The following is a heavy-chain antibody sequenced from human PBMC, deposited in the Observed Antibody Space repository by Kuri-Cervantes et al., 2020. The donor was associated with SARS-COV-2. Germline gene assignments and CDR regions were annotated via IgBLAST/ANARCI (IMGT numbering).Heavy chain of an antibody. D-gene: IGHD3-3*01. CDR3: AKDGHDFWSGYYAPARNYYYYYMDV. Sequence: ASVKVSCKASGYTFTSYYMHWVRQAPGQGLEWMGIINPSGGSTSYAQKFQGRVTMTRDTSTSTVYMELSSLRSEDTAVYYCAKDGHDFWSGYYAPARNYYYYYMDVWGKGTTVPSP. V-gene: IGHV1-46*01. J-gene: IGHJ6*03. CDR2: INPSGGST. CDR1: GYTFTSYY.